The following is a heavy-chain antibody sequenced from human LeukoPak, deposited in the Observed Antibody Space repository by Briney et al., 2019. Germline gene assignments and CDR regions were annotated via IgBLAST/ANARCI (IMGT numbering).Heavy chain of an antibody. V-gene: IGHV5-51*01. D-gene: IGHD3-22*01. Sequence: GDSRKISCKGSRYSFTSYWIGRVRQKPGKGLEWMGIIFPGDSDTRYSPSFQGQVTISADKSISTAYLQWSSLKASDTAMYYCARRLTYDSRAYYCLDYWGQGTLVTVSS. CDR3: ARRLTYDSRAYYCLDY. J-gene: IGHJ4*02. CDR1: RYSFTSYW. CDR2: IFPGDSDT.